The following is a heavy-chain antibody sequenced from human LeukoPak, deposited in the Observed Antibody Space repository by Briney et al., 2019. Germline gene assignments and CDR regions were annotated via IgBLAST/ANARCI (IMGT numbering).Heavy chain of an antibody. V-gene: IGHV4-61*02. Sequence: SQTLSLTCTVSGGSISSGSYYWSWIRQPAGKGLEWIGRIYTSGSTNYNPSLKSRVTISVDTSKNQFSLKLSSVTAADTAVYYCARSYNDFWSGYYSGHAFDTWGQGTMVTVSS. J-gene: IGHJ3*02. D-gene: IGHD3-3*01. CDR3: ARSYNDFWSGYYSGHAFDT. CDR2: IYTSGST. CDR1: GGSISSGSYY.